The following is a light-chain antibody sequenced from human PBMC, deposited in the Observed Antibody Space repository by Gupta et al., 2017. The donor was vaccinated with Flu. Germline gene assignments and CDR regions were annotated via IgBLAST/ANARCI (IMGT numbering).Light chain of an antibody. CDR2: KDK. CDR1: ALRRNY. Sequence: QTTRITCSGDALRRNYVSWYQLKPGQAPKLVIYKDKERPSGIPERFSGSSSGTTATLTISGVQAEDEADYYCQSADNGGTDPVVFGGGTTLTVL. V-gene: IGLV3-25*03. CDR3: QSADNGGTDPVV. J-gene: IGLJ3*02.